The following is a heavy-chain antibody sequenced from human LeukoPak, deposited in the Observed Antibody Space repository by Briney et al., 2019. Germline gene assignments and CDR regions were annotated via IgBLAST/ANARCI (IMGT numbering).Heavy chain of an antibody. D-gene: IGHD3-10*01. Sequence: SETLSLTCTVSGGSISSSSYYWGWIRQPPGKGLEWIGSIYYSGSTYYNPSLKSRVTISVDTSKNQFSLKLSSVTAADTAVYYCAGHYYGDAFGIWGQGTMVTVSS. CDR2: IYYSGST. CDR3: AGHYYGDAFGI. CDR1: GGSISSSSYY. V-gene: IGHV4-39*01. J-gene: IGHJ3*02.